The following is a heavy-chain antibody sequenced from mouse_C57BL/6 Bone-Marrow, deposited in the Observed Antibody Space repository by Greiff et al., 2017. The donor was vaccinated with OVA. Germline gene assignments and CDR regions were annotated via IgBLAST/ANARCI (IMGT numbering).Heavy chain of an antibody. V-gene: IGHV1-59*01. D-gene: IGHD1-1*01. J-gene: IGHJ2*01. CDR2: IDPSDSYT. Sequence: VQLKQPGAELVRPGTSVKLSCKASGYTFTSYWMHWVKQRPGQGLEWIGVIDPSDSYTNYNQKFKGKATLTVDTSSSTAYMQLSSLTSEDSAVYYCARGRVLRRSLDYWGQGTTLTVSS. CDR3: ARGRVLRRSLDY. CDR1: GYTFTSYW.